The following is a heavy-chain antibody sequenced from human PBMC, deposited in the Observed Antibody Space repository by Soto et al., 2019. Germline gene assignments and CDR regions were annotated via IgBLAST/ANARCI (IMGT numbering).Heavy chain of an antibody. CDR3: AKVRPSLDY. J-gene: IGHJ4*02. CDR2: IGGGGRST. CDR1: GFTCTRYF. Sequence: GGSLTLSCAASGFTCTRYFTSRFRQAPGKGLEWVAAIGGGGRSTYYADSVKGRFTISRDNSKNTLYLQMNSLRAEDTAVYYCAKVRPSLDYWGQGTLVTVSS. V-gene: IGHV3-23*01.